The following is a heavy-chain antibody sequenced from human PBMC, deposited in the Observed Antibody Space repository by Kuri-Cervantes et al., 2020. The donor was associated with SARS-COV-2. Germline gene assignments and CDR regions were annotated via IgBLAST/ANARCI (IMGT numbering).Heavy chain of an antibody. Sequence: GGSLSLTCAASGFTFSSYAMHWVRQAPGKGLEWVAVISYDGSNKYYADSVKGRFTISRDNSKNTLYLQMNSLRAEDTAVYYCAKGPGSGWYYFDYWGQGTLVTVSS. CDR3: AKGPGSGWYYFDY. CDR1: GFTFSSYA. CDR2: ISYDGSNK. J-gene: IGHJ4*02. V-gene: IGHV3-30-3*01. D-gene: IGHD6-19*01.